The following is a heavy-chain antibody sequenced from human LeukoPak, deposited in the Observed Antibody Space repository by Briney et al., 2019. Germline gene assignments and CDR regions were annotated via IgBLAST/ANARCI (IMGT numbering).Heavy chain of an antibody. CDR1: GFTFSSYG. D-gene: IGHD1-26*01. J-gene: IGHJ4*02. V-gene: IGHV3-30*18. CDR3: AKRTAWEPFDY. CDR2: ISYDGSNN. Sequence: GSLRLSCAASGFTFSSYGMHWVRQAPGKGLEWVAVISYDGSNNYYADSVKGRFTISRDNSKNTLYLQMNSLRAEDTAVYYCAKRTAWEPFDYWGQGTLVTVSS.